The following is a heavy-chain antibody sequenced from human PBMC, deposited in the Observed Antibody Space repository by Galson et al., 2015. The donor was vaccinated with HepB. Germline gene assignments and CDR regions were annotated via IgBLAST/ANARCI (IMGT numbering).Heavy chain of an antibody. CDR3: TGDGYDSSGYYYVDY. J-gene: IGHJ4*02. CDR1: GFTFSDAW. D-gene: IGHD3-22*01. V-gene: IGHV3-15*01. CDR2: IKSKTDGGTT. Sequence: SLRLSCAASGFTFSDAWMSWVRQAPGKGLEWVGHIKSKTDGGTTDYAAPVKGRFTISRDDSENTLYLQMNSLKTEDTAVYYCTGDGYDSSGYYYVDYWGQGTLVTVSS.